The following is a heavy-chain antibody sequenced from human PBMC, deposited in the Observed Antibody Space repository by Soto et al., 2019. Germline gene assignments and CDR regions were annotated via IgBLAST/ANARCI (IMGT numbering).Heavy chain of an antibody. D-gene: IGHD5-18*01. J-gene: IGHJ6*02. CDR2: ISWDGGST. CDR1: GFTFDDYT. CDR3: AKEEAAMVSYYYGMDV. Sequence: GGSLRLSCAASGFTFDDYTMHWVRQAPGKGLEWVSLISWDGGSTYYADSVKGRFTISRDNSKNSLYLQMNSLRTEDTALYYCAKEEAAMVSYYYGMDVWGQGTTVTVS. V-gene: IGHV3-43*01.